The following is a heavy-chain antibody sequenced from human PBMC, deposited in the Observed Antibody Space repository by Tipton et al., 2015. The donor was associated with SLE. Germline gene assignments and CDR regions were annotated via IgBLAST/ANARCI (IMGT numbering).Heavy chain of an antibody. CDR3: ARPSGWPADWFDP. D-gene: IGHD6-19*01. J-gene: IGHJ5*02. CDR1: GGSFSGYY. Sequence: TLSLTCAVYGGSFSGYYWSWIRQPPGKGLEWIGEINHSGRTNYNPSLKSRVTISVDTSKNQFSLKLSSVTAADTAVYYCARPSGWPADWFDPWRQGTLVTVSS. CDR2: INHSGRT. V-gene: IGHV4-34*01.